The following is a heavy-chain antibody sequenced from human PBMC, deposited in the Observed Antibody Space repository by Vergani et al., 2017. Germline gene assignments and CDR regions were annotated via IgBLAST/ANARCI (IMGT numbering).Heavy chain of an antibody. D-gene: IGHD3-3*01. J-gene: IGHJ6*03. V-gene: IGHV3-7*01. CDR2: IKQDGSEK. CDR1: GFTFSSYW. CDR3: ARDVSGITIFYAEREGYYYYYYMDV. Sequence: EVQLVESGGGLVQPGGSLRLSCAASGFTFSSYWMSWVRQAPGKGLEWVANIKQDGSEKYYVDSVKGRFTISRDNAKNSLYLQMNSLRAEDTAVYYCARDVSGITIFYAEREGYYYYYYMDVWGKGTTVTVSS.